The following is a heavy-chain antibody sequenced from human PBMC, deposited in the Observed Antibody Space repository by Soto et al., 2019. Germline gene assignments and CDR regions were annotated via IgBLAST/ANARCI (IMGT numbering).Heavy chain of an antibody. J-gene: IGHJ1*01. Sequence: EVQLVESGGGLVKPGGSLRLSCAASGFTFSSQTMNWVRQAPGKGLEWVSSISSSGDNMLYSDSVRGRFTISRDNAKKSLVLQIYSLRAEGTAVNYCARELWLPQSNEPLGGQGTLVTVSS. V-gene: IGHV3-21*01. D-gene: IGHD5-12*01. CDR2: ISSSGDNM. CDR3: ARELWLPQSNEPL. CDR1: GFTFSSQT.